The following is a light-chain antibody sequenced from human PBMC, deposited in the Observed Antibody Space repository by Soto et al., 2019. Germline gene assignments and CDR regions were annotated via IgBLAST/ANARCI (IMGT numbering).Light chain of an antibody. Sequence: DIQMTQSPSSLSASVGDRVTITCRASQSISSYLNWYQQKPGKDPKLLIYAASSLQSGVPSRFSGSGSGTDITLTISIQQHEDFATYYCQQSYSTRYTFGQGTKVEIK. CDR3: QQSYSTRYT. CDR1: QSISSY. V-gene: IGKV1-39*01. J-gene: IGKJ1*01. CDR2: AAS.